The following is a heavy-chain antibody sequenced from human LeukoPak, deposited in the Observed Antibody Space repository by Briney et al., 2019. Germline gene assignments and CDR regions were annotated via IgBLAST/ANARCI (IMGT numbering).Heavy chain of an antibody. V-gene: IGHV5-51*01. CDR3: ARQAVRDTAMVATDY. Sequence: GESLKISCKGSGYSFTSYWIGWVRQMPGKGLEWMGIIYPGDSDTRYSPSFQGQVTISADKSISTAYLQWSSLKASDTAMYYCARQAVRDTAMVATDYWGQGTLVTVSS. D-gene: IGHD5-18*01. CDR1: GYSFTSYW. J-gene: IGHJ4*02. CDR2: IYPGDSDT.